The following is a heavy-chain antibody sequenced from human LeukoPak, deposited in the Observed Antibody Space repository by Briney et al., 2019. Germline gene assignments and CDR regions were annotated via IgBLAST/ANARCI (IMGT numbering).Heavy chain of an antibody. CDR3: VRGALASCGGGRCHGIFDN. V-gene: IGHV3-74*01. CDR2: INSDGSRT. CDR1: GFTFSSYW. Sequence: PGGSLRLSCAASGFTFSSYWMHWVRQAPGKGLMWVSRINSDGSRTTYADSVRGRFTISRDNSQNTLYLQVNSLRADDTAVYYCVRGALASCGGGRCHGIFDNWGQGILVTVSS. D-gene: IGHD2-21*01. J-gene: IGHJ4*02.